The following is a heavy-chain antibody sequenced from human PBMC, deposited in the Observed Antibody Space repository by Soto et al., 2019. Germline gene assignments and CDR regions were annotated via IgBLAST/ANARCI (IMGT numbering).Heavy chain of an antibody. J-gene: IGHJ4*02. CDR1: GYTFTSYG. V-gene: IGHV1-18*01. CDR2: ISAYNGNT. CDR3: ARRGIAARHWGSFDY. D-gene: IGHD6-6*01. Sequence: ASVKVSCKASGYTFTSYGISWVRQAPGQGLEWMGWISAYNGNTNYAQKLQGRVTMTTDTSTSTAYMELRSLRSDDTAVYYCARRGIAARHWGSFDYWGQGTLVTVSS.